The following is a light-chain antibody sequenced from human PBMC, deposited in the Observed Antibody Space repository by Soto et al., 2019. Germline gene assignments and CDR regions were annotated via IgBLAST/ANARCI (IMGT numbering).Light chain of an antibody. CDR3: LQERGYPRT. V-gene: IGKV1-6*02. Sequence: IQISQSPSPVSASVAPPVTITCRASQDIRNELGWYQQKPGTAPKFLIYAASSLHSGVPSRFSGSGSGTDFTLTISGLQPEDFATYYCLQERGYPRTFGQGTKVDI. CDR1: QDIRNE. J-gene: IGKJ1*01. CDR2: AAS.